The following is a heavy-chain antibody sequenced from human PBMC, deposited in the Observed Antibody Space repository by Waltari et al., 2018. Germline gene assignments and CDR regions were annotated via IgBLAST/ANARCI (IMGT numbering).Heavy chain of an antibody. V-gene: IGHV4-30-4*08. CDR3: ARDRPVGTMIGPWFDP. J-gene: IGHJ5*02. Sequence: QVQLQESGPGLVKPSQTLSLTCTVSGGSISSGDYYWSWIRQPPGKGLEWIGYIYYSGSTYYNPSLKSRVTISVDTSKNQFSLKLSSVTAADTAVYYCARDRPVGTMIGPWFDPWGQGTLVTVSS. CDR1: GGSISSGDYY. D-gene: IGHD3-22*01. CDR2: IYYSGST.